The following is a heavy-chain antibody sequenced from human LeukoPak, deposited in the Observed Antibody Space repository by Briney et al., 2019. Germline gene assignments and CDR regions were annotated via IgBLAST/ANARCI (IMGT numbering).Heavy chain of an antibody. Sequence: GRSLRLSCAASGFTFGSYGMHWVRQAPGKGLEWVAVISYDGSNKYYADSVKGRFTISRDNSKNTLYLQMNSLRAEDTAVYYCAKVMSAVAHPTEAAFDIWGQGTMVTVSS. J-gene: IGHJ3*02. D-gene: IGHD6-19*01. CDR1: GFTFGSYG. CDR2: ISYDGSNK. V-gene: IGHV3-30*18. CDR3: AKVMSAVAHPTEAAFDI.